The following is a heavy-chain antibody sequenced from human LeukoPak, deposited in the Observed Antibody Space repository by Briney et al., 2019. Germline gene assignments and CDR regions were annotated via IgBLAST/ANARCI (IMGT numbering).Heavy chain of an antibody. CDR1: GFSFSDYH. Sequence: GGSLRLSCAASGFSFSDYHMIWIRQPPGKGLEWVSYITFSGRTIHYADSVKGRFTTSRDNARSSLYLQMNSLTAEDTAVYYCARLGSSWPNWFDPWGQGTPVTVSS. CDR3: ARLGSSWPNWFDP. J-gene: IGHJ5*02. V-gene: IGHV3-11*01. CDR2: ITFSGRTI. D-gene: IGHD6-13*01.